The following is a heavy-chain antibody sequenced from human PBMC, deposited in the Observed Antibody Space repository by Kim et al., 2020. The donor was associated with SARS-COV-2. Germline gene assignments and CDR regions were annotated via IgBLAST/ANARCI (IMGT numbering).Heavy chain of an antibody. CDR3: ARDRPAPLLRFLEWLWGDAFDI. CDR2: IKQDGSEK. CDR1: GFTFSSYW. V-gene: IGHV3-7*01. D-gene: IGHD3-3*01. J-gene: IGHJ3*02. Sequence: GGSLRLSCAASGFTFSSYWMSWVRQAPGKGLEWVANIKQDGSEKYYVDSVKGRFTISRDNAKNSLYLQMNSLRAEDTAVYYCARDRPAPLLRFLEWLWGDAFDIWGQGTMVTVSS.